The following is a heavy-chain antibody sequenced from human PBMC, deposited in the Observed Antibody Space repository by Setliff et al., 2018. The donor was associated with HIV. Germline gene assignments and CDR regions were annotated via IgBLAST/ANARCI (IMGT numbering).Heavy chain of an antibody. CDR1: GGTFRTYG. J-gene: IGHJ4*02. CDR3: IPGGSSSIFFPH. CDR2: IVPVLNRA. Sequence: GASVKVSCKASGGTFRTYGVSWVRLAPGQGLEWMGGIVPVLNRADYAQRFHGRVTITADESTNTVYMELRSLTPEDTAIYYCIPGGSSSIFFPHWGRGTLVTVSS. V-gene: IGHV1-69*10. D-gene: IGHD2-2*01.